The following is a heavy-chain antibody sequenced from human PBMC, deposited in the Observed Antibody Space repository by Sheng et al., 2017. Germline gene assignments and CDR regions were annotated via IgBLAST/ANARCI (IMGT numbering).Heavy chain of an antibody. CDR3: ARDLGRDFDAFDI. J-gene: IGHJ3*02. Sequence: QVQLVQSGAEVKKPGSSVKVSCKASGGTFSSYTISWVRQAPGQGLEWMGRIIPILGIANYAQKFQGRVTITADKSTSTAYMELSSLRSEDTAVYYCARDLGRDFDAFDIWGQGTMVTVSS. CDR2: IIPILGIA. V-gene: IGHV1-69*08. D-gene: IGHD3-16*01. CDR1: GGTFSSYT.